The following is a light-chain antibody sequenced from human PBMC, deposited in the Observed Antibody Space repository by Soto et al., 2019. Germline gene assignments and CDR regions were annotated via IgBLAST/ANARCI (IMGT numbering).Light chain of an antibody. CDR1: QSVGSN. CDR3: QQYGSSQIT. J-gene: IGKJ5*01. Sequence: EIVMTQSPATLSVSPGESASLSCRASQSVGSNLAWYQQKPGQAPRLLIFDASTRAIDIPVRFSGSGSGTDFTLTISRLEPEDFAVYYCQQYGSSQITFGQGTRLEIK. V-gene: IGKV3-20*01. CDR2: DAS.